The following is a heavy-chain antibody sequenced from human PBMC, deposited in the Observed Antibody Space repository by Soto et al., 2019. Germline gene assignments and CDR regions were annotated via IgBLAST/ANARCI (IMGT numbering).Heavy chain of an antibody. V-gene: IGHV1-2*04. Sequence: QVQLVQSGAEVKKPGASVRVSCKASGYSFTDYHIHWVRQAPGQGLEWLGRINPKSGGTSTAQQFKGWVTMTMDRSISTVYMELTRLRSDDTAVYFCARGHSTDCSNGVCSFFYNHEMDVWGQGTTVTVSS. CDR3: ARGHSTDCSNGVCSFFYNHEMDV. D-gene: IGHD2-8*01. CDR2: INPKSGGT. CDR1: GYSFTDYH. J-gene: IGHJ6*02.